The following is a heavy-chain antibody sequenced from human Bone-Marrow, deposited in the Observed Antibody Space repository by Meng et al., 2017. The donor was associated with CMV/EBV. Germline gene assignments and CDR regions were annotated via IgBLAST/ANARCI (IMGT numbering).Heavy chain of an antibody. CDR3: ARGGSTSRGLDP. D-gene: IGHD2-2*01. V-gene: IGHV3-23*01. CDR2: ISGSGGST. CDR1: GFTFSSYA. Sequence: GESLKISCAASGFTFSSYAMSWVRQAPGKGLEWVSAISGSGGSTYYADSVKGRFTISRDNSKNTLYLQMNSLRAEDTAVYYCARGGSTSRGLDPWGQGTLVTVSS. J-gene: IGHJ5*02.